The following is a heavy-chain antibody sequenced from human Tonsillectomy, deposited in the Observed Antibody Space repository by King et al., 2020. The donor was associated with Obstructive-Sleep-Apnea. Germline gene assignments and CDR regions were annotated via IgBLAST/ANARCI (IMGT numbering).Heavy chain of an antibody. J-gene: IGHJ3*02. V-gene: IGHV4-31*03. CDR2: IYYSGST. CDR3: ARDPEYYYGSGSYYNSDAFDI. D-gene: IGHD3-10*01. Sequence: QLQESGPGLVKPSQTLSLTCTVSGGSISSGGYYWSWIRQHPGKGLEWIGYIYYSGSTYYNPSLKSRVTISVDTSKNQFSLKLSSVTAADTAVYYCARDPEYYYGSGSYYNSDAFDIWGHGTMVTVSS. CDR1: GGSISSGGYY.